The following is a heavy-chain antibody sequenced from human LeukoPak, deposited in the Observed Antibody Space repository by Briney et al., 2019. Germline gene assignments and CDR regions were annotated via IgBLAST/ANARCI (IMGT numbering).Heavy chain of an antibody. CDR3: ARGVGDSYFDY. V-gene: IGHV4-30-2*01. CDR2: IYHSGST. D-gene: IGHD3-10*01. Sequence: PSETLSLTCAVSGGSSSRGGYSWGWIRQPPGKGLEWIGYIYHSGSTYYNPSLKSRVTISVDRSKNQFSLKLSSVTAADTAVYYCARGVGDSYFDYWGQGTLVTVSS. CDR1: GGSSSRGGYS. J-gene: IGHJ4*02.